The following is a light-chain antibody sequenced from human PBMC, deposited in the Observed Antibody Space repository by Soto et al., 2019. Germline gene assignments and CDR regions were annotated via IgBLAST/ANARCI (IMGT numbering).Light chain of an antibody. V-gene: IGKV4-1*01. J-gene: IGKJ4*01. CDR3: QQYYTTPLT. CDR1: QSVLYAAKNKNF. CDR2: WAS. Sequence: DIVMTQSPDSLAVSLGETASFNCKSSQSVLYAAKNKNFLAWYQQKAGQPPRLLIYWASTRESGVPDRFSGSGSGTDFTLTISSLQAEDVAVYFCQQYYTTPLTFGVGAKVEMK.